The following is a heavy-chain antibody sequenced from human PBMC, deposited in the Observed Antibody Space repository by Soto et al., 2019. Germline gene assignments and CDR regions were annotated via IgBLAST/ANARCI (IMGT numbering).Heavy chain of an antibody. CDR2: ISAYNGNT. V-gene: IGHV1-18*01. D-gene: IGHD5-12*01. J-gene: IGHJ3*02. CDR3: ARAVYSGYVHDGFDI. CDR1: GYTFTSYG. Sequence: GGSVKVSCKASGYTFTSYGISWVRQAPGQGLEWMGWISAYNGNTNYAQKLQGRVTMTTDTSTSTAYMELRSLRSDDTAVYYCARAVYSGYVHDGFDIWGQGTMVTVPS.